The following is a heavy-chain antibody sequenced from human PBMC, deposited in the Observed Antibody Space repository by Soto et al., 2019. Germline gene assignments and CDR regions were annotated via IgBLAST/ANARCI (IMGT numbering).Heavy chain of an antibody. J-gene: IGHJ6*02. CDR2: TYYRSKWYN. CDR3: SKSGGDCTNGVCYPDYYYGMDV. CDR1: GDSVSSNSAA. D-gene: IGHD2-8*01. V-gene: IGHV6-1*01. Sequence: QSQTLSLTCAISGDSVSSNSAAWNWIRQSPSRGLEWLGRTYYRSKWYNDYAVSVKSRITINPDTSKNQFSLQLNSVTPEDTAVYYCSKSGGDCTNGVCYPDYYYGMDVWGQGTTVTVSS.